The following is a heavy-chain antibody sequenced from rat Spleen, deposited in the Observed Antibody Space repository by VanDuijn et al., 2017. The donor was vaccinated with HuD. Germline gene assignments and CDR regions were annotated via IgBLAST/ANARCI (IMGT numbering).Heavy chain of an antibody. CDR1: GFTFSNYD. V-gene: IGHV5-25*01. J-gene: IGHJ1*01. CDR3: ARLMGGGPPYWYFDF. D-gene: IGHD1-12*02. Sequence: EVQLVESGGGLVQPGRSLKLSCAASGFTFSNYDMAWVRQAPTKGLEWVASISPSGGSTYYRDSVKGRFPVSRDNAKSTLYLQMDSLRSEDTATYYCARLMGGGPPYWYFDFWGPGTMVTVSS. CDR2: ISPSGGST.